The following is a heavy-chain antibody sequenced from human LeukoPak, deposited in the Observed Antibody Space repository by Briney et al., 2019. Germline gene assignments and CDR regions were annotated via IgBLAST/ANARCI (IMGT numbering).Heavy chain of an antibody. Sequence: SSETLSLTCTVSGYSISRDYYWGWIRQPPGKGLEWIGNIFHNGNTYYNPSLKSRVTMSIDTSKKQFSLKLRTATAADTAVYYCARIEDVTRGYNHAYYFDYWGQGTLVTVSS. J-gene: IGHJ4*02. D-gene: IGHD5-18*01. CDR3: ARIEDVTRGYNHAYYFDY. V-gene: IGHV4-38-2*02. CDR2: IFHNGNT. CDR1: GYSISRDYY.